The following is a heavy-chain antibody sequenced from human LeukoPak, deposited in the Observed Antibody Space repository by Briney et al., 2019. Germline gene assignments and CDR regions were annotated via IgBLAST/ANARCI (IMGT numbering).Heavy chain of an antibody. V-gene: IGHV3-66*01. J-gene: IGHJ4*02. D-gene: IGHD5-12*01. CDR3: AAKGNGYTGIYVFAH. Sequence: PGGSLRLSCEASGFSVSSNYMSWARQAPGKGLEWVSVFYASGSTYYTDSVKGRFTISRDISKNSLHLQMNSLRPEDTAVYYCAAKGNGYTGIYVFAHWGQGTLVTVSS. CDR2: FYASGST. CDR1: GFSVSSNY.